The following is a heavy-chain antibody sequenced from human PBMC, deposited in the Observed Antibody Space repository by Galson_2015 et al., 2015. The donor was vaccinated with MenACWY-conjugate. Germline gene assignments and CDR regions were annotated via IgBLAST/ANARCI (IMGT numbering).Heavy chain of an antibody. V-gene: IGHV1-46*01. J-gene: IGHJ4*02. CDR2: INPSGGST. Sequence: SVKVSCKASRYTFFSYYLHWVRQAPGQGLEWMGIINPSGGSTSYAQKFQGRVTMTRDTSTSTVYMELSSLGSEDTAVYYCARFLELITFDYWGQGTLVTVSS. D-gene: IGHD1-7*01. CDR1: RYTFFSYY. CDR3: ARFLELITFDY.